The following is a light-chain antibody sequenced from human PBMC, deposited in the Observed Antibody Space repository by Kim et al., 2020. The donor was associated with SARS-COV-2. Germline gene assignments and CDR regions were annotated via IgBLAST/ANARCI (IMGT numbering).Light chain of an antibody. CDR3: QQYNSSPS. Sequence: DIQMTQSPSTLSASVGDRVNITCRASQSISSWLAWYQQKPGKAPKLLIYDASSLESGVPSRFSGSGSGTEFTLTISSLQPDDFATYYCQQYNSSPSFGGGTKVDIK. CDR1: QSISSW. CDR2: DAS. V-gene: IGKV1-5*01. J-gene: IGKJ4*01.